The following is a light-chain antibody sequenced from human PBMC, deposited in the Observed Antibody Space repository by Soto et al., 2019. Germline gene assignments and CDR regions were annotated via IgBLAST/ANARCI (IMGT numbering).Light chain of an antibody. V-gene: IGKV1-5*03. CDR1: QSISSY. CDR2: EAS. Sequence: DIQMTQSPSTLSASVGDRVTITCRASQSISSYLAWYQQKPGKAPKLRIYEASNLESGVPSRFRGSGSGTVFALTLSSLQPDEFATYYCQQSNNYPWTFGQGTKVDIK. CDR3: QQSNNYPWT. J-gene: IGKJ1*01.